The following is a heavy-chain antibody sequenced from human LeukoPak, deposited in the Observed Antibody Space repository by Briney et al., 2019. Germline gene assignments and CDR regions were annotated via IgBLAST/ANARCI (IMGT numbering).Heavy chain of an antibody. Sequence: GGSLRLSCAASGFTFDDYAMHWVRQAPGKGLEWVSGISWNSGSIGYADSVKGRFTISRDNAKNSLYLQMNSLRAEDTAVYYCARDHLTDCSSTSCWSNYWGQGTLVTVSS. CDR3: ARDHLTDCSSTSCWSNY. V-gene: IGHV3-9*01. CDR1: GFTFDDYA. CDR2: ISWNSGSI. J-gene: IGHJ4*02. D-gene: IGHD2-2*01.